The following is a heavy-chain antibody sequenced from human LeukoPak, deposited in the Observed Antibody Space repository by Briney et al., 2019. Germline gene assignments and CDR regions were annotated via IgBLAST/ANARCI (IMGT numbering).Heavy chain of an antibody. V-gene: IGHV1-18*01. D-gene: IGHD1-26*01. CDR2: ISAYNYNT. CDR1: GYTFTSFG. CDR3: ARGPSRSGSYSILPAEYFQR. Sequence: ASVKVSCKASGYTFTSFGISWVRQAPGQGLEWMGWISAYNYNTNYAQKLQGRVTMTTDTSTSTAYMELRSLRSDDTAVYYCARGPSRSGSYSILPAEYFQRWGQGTLVTVSS. J-gene: IGHJ1*01.